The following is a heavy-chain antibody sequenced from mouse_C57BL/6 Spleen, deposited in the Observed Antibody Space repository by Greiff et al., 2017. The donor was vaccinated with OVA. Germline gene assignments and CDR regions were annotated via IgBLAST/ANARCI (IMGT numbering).Heavy chain of an antibody. D-gene: IGHD1-1*02. CDR3: ATRGWFPFAY. Sequence: VQLQQSGPELVKPGASVKIPCKASGYTFTDYNMDWVKQSHGKSLEWIGDINPNNGGTIYNQKFKGKATLTVDKSSSTAYMELRSLTSEDTAVYYCATRGWFPFAYWGQGTLVTVSA. CDR2: INPNNGGT. J-gene: IGHJ3*01. CDR1: GYTFTDYN. V-gene: IGHV1-18*01.